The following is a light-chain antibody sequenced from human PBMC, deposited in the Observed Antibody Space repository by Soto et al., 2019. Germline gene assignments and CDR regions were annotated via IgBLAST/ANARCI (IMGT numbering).Light chain of an antibody. J-gene: IGKJ2*01. CDR2: AAS. V-gene: IGKV1-39*01. Sequence: DIQMPQSPSSLSASVGDRVTFTCRASQFISNYLNWYQQKPGKAPKLLIYAASHLRSGVPSRFSGSASGTDFTLTIRRLQPEYLATYYCQQSYSASTFGQGTRLEIK. CDR3: QQSYSAST. CDR1: QFISNY.